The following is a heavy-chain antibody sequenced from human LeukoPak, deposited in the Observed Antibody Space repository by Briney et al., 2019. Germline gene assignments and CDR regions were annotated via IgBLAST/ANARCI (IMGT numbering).Heavy chain of an antibody. CDR2: IIPIFGTA. CDR1: GDSFSSYA. D-gene: IGHD5-18*01. V-gene: IGHV1-69*06. Sequence: ASVKVSCKASGDSFSSYAITWVRQAPGQGLEWLGRIIPIFGTANYPQKFQGRVTITADILSSTAYIEMTNLTSDDTAVYFCAKQGAARQDYYMDVWATGPRSAS. J-gene: IGHJ6*03. CDR3: AKQGAARQDYYMDV.